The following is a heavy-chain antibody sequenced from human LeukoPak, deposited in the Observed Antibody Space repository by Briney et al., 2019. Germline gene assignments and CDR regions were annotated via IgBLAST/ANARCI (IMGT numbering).Heavy chain of an antibody. J-gene: IGHJ3*02. Sequence: ASVKVSCKVSGYTLSEISMQWVRQALGKGLEWMGGFDPEDGETIYAQKFQGRVTMTEDTSTDTAYMELSSLRFEDTAVYYCARAKYNSGWYGAFDIWGQGTMVTVSS. CDR3: ARAKYNSGWYGAFDI. CDR1: GYTLSEIS. CDR2: FDPEDGET. V-gene: IGHV1-24*01. D-gene: IGHD6-19*01.